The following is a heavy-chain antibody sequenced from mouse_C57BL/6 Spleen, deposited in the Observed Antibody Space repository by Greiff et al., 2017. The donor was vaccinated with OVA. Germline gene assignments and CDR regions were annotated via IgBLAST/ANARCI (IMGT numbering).Heavy chain of an antibody. Sequence: VQLQQPGAELVMPGASVKLSCKASGYTFTSYWMHWVKQRPGQGLEWIGEIDPSDSYTNYNQKFKGKSTLTVDKSSSTAYMQLSSLTSEDSAVYYCARWGLRRDWFDYWGQGTTLTVSS. J-gene: IGHJ2*01. D-gene: IGHD2-2*01. CDR2: IDPSDSYT. CDR3: ARWGLRRDWFDY. V-gene: IGHV1-69*01. CDR1: GYTFTSYW.